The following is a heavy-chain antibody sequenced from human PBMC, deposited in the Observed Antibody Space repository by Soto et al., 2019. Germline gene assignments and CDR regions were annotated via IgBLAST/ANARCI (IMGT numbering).Heavy chain of an antibody. V-gene: IGHV1-46*01. CDR3: ARGFSYSGYEA. CDR1: GYTFTSYY. CDR2: INPSGGRT. D-gene: IGHD5-12*01. J-gene: IGHJ5*02. Sequence: ASVKVSCKASGYTFTSYYIHWVRQARGQGLEWMGIINPSGGRTSYAQRFQGRVTMTRDTSTSTVYMELSSLRSEDTALYYCARGFSYSGYEAWGQGTVVTVSS.